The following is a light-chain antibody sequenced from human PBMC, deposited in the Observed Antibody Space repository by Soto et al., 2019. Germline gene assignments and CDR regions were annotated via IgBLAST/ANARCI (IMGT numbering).Light chain of an antibody. V-gene: IGLV7-46*01. Sequence: QAVVTQEPSLTVSPGGTVTLTCGSSTGAVTSGHYPYWFQQKPGQAPRTLIYDTSNKHSWTPARFSGSLPGGKAALTLSGAQPEDEAEYYCLLSYSGARAYVVFGGGTKVTVL. CDR2: DTS. CDR1: TGAVTSGHY. CDR3: LLSYSGARAYVV. J-gene: IGLJ2*01.